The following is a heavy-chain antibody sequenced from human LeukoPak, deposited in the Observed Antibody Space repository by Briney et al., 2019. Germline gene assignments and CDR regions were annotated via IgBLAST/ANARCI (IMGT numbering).Heavy chain of an antibody. V-gene: IGHV3-33*06. CDR1: GFTFSSYG. CDR3: AKAHRYCSGTTCYAIDC. J-gene: IGHJ4*02. Sequence: PGGSLRLSCAASGFTFSSYGLHWVRQAPGKGLEGVAVEWYDGYDNVYGDSVKGRFTIYRDNAKNTLYLQMNSLRAEDTAVYYCAKAHRYCSGTTCYAIDCWRQGTLVTVSS. D-gene: IGHD2-2*01. CDR2: EWYDGYDN.